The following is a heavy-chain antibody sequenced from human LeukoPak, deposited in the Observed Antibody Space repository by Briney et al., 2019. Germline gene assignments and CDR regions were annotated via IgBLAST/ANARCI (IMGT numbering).Heavy chain of an antibody. CDR2: IYYSGST. Sequence: SETLSLTCTVSGGSISSYYWSWIRQPPGKGLEWIGYIYYSGSTNYNPSLKSRVAISVDTAKNQFSLKLSAVTAADTAVYYCARGRSQYFQHWGQGTLVTVSS. V-gene: IGHV4-59*12. CDR1: GGSISSYY. J-gene: IGHJ1*01. CDR3: ARGRSQYFQH.